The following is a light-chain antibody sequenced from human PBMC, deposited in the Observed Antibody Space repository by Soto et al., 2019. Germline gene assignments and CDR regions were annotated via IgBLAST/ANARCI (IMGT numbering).Light chain of an antibody. CDR3: QQYGSSGT. J-gene: IGKJ1*01. V-gene: IGKV3-20*01. Sequence: EIVLTQSPVTLSLSLGERATLSCRASQSVSNNYLAWYQQKPGQAPRLLIYGASNRATGIPGRFSGGGSGKVFTLTSSRLEPEDFAVYYCQQYGSSGTFGQGTKVDIK. CDR2: GAS. CDR1: QSVSNNY.